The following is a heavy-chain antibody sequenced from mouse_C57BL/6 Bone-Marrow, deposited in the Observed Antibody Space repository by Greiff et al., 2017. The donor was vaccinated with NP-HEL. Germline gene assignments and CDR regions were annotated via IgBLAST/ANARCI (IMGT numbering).Heavy chain of an antibody. V-gene: IGHV14-4*01. CDR3: TTWEYYGSFDY. CDR2: IDPANGDT. CDR1: GFNIKDDY. D-gene: IGHD1-1*01. Sequence: VQLKESGAELVRPGASVKLSCTASGFNIKDDYMHWVKQRPEQGLEWIGWIDPANGDTEYASKFQGKATITADTSSNTAYLQLSSLTSEDTAVYYCTTWEYYGSFDYWGQGTTLTVSS. J-gene: IGHJ2*01.